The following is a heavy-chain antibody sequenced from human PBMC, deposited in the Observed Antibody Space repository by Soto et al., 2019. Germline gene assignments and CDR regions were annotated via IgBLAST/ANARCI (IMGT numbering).Heavy chain of an antibody. CDR2: IYYSGST. D-gene: IGHD6-19*01. CDR1: GGSINSNTYS. J-gene: IGHJ4*02. Sequence: SETLSLTCTVSGGSINSNTYSWAWIRQPPEKGLEWIGTIYYSGSTYYNPSLKSRVTISVDTSKNEFSLKLSSVTAADTAVFYCARRGLGNFFDYWGQGALVTVSS. V-gene: IGHV4-39*01. CDR3: ARRGLGNFFDY.